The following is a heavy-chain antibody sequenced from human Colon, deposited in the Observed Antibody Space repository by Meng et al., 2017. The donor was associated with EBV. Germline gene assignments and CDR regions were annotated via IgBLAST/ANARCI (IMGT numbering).Heavy chain of an antibody. D-gene: IGHD3-10*01. CDR3: ARASYGSGSPLGESWFDP. CDR1: GGSISSGGYY. J-gene: IGHJ5*02. V-gene: IGHV4-31*03. CDR2: IHSSGST. Sequence: VKVQEWGPGLVKPSQTLSLPCTGSGGSISSGGYYWSWIRQHPGKGLEWIGYIHSSGSTYYNPSLRSRLTISVDTSKNQFSLKLSSVTAADTAVYYCARASYGSGSPLGESWFDPWGQGTLVTVSS.